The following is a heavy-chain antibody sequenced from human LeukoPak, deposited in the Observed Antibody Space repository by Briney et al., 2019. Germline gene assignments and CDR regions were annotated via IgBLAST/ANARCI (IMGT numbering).Heavy chain of an antibody. J-gene: IGHJ4*02. D-gene: IGHD3-3*01. CDR2: ISYDGSNK. Sequence: PERSLRLSCAASGFTFSSYGMHWVRQAPGKGLEWVAVISYDGSNKYYADSVKGRFTISRDNSKNTLYLQMNSLRAEDTAVYYCAKDPVYYDFWSGYYTYGVAYRRGNYFDYWGQGTLVTVSS. V-gene: IGHV3-30*18. CDR3: AKDPVYYDFWSGYYTYGVAYRRGNYFDY. CDR1: GFTFSSYG.